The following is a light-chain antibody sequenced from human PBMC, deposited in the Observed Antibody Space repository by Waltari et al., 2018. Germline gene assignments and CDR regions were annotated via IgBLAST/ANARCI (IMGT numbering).Light chain of an antibody. CDR2: DAS. CDR1: QNVATH. V-gene: IGKV3-11*01. J-gene: IGKJ5*01. CDR3: HQRSARVT. Sequence: DIVLTQSPATLSLSPGERATLSCRASQNVATHLAWYQQKTGQAPRLLIYDASTRATGIPARFSGSGSGTDFFLTISTLEPEDFAIYYCHQRSARVTFGQETRLEIK.